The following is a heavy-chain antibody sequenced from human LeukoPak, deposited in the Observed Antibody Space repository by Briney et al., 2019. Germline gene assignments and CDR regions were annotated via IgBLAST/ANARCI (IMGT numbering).Heavy chain of an antibody. CDR1: GFTFDDYA. D-gene: IGHD5-24*01. J-gene: IGHJ3*02. CDR3: AKDNGMATTTGAFDI. V-gene: IGHV3-9*01. Sequence: PGGSLRLSCAASGFTFDDYAMHWVRQAPGKGLEWVSGISWNSGSIGYADSVKGRFTIPRDNAKNSLYLQMNSLRAEDTALYYCAKDNGMATTTGAFDIWGQGTMVTVSS. CDR2: ISWNSGSI.